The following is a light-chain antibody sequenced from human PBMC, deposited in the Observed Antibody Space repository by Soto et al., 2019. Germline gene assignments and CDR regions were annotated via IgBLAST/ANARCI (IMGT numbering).Light chain of an antibody. CDR3: QQYGSFSFT. Sequence: EIVLTQSPGPLSLSPGERATISCRASQGVSSSHLAWYQQKPGQAPRLLIYGASSRAPGIPDRFSGSGSGTAFTHNLSQIEPEDLAVYCCQQYGSFSFTFGHGTRLESK. V-gene: IGKV3-20*01. CDR2: GAS. CDR1: QGVSSSH. J-gene: IGKJ5*01.